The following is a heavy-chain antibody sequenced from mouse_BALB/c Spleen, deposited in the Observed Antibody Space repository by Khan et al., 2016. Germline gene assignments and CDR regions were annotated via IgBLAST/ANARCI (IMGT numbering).Heavy chain of an antibody. Sequence: VQLQQSGAELVKPGASVKLSCTASGFNIKDTYMHWVKQRPEQGLEWIGRIDPANVNTKYDPKFQGKATITADTSSNTAYLQLSSLTPEDTAVYDCTRESYYPYWGQGTTLTVSS. D-gene: IGHD2-12*01. CDR3: TRESYYPY. CDR1: GFNIKDTY. J-gene: IGHJ2*01. CDR2: IDPANVNT. V-gene: IGHV14-3*02.